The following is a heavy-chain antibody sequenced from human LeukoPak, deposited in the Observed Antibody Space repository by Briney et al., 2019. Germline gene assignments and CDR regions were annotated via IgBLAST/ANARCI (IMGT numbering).Heavy chain of an antibody. CDR3: AGKWPLDY. CDR1: GFTFSTYW. Sequence: GGSLRLSCAASGFTFSTYWMHWVRQAPGKGLVWVSRISSDGSSTNYADSVKGRFTISRDNAKNTLYLRMNSLRAEDTAVYYCAGKWPLDYWGQGTLVTVSS. CDR2: ISSDGSST. D-gene: IGHD5-12*01. J-gene: IGHJ4*02. V-gene: IGHV3-74*01.